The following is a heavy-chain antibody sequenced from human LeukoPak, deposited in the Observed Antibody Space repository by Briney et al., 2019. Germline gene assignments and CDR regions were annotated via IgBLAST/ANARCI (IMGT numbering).Heavy chain of an antibody. CDR2: ISWNSGSI. CDR3: AKDISSSIAAAGGY. D-gene: IGHD6-13*01. CDR1: GFTFDDYA. Sequence: GRSLRLSCAASGFTFDDYAMHWVRQAPGKGLEWVSGISWNSGSIGYADSVKGRFTISRDNAKNSLYLQMNSLRAEDTALYYCAKDISSSIAAAGGYWGQGTLVTVSS. V-gene: IGHV3-9*01. J-gene: IGHJ4*02.